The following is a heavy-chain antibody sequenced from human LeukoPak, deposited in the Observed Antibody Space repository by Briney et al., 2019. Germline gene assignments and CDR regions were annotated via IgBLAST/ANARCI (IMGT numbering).Heavy chain of an antibody. D-gene: IGHD4-17*01. V-gene: IGHV3-23*01. CDR1: GFTFSRYA. J-gene: IGHJ4*02. Sequence: PGGSLRLSCAVSGFTFSRYAMSGVREAPGKGGEWVSSITGSCGITYYAASLNCLFTISRHNSNNTLYLQINSLRAEDTAVYYCAKDQTTVTTFRFDYWGQGTLVTVSS. CDR2: ITGSCGIT. CDR3: AKDQTTVTTFRFDY.